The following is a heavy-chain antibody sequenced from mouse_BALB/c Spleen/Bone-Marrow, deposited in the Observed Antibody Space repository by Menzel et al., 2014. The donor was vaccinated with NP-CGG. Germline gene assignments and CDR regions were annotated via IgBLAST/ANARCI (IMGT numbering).Heavy chain of an antibody. CDR2: IDPANGNT. V-gene: IGHV14-3*02. CDR3: ASATTATYYAMDY. D-gene: IGHD1-2*01. Sequence: VQLQQPGAELVKPGASVKLSCTASGFNIKDTYMHWVKQRPEQGLEWIGRIDPANGNTKYDPKFQGKATITTDTSSNTAYLQVSSLTSEDTAVYYCASATTATYYAMDYWGQGTSVTVSS. J-gene: IGHJ4*01. CDR1: GFNIKDTY.